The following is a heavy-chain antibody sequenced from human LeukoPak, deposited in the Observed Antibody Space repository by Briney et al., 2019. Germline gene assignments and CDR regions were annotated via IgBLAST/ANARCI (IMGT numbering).Heavy chain of an antibody. J-gene: IGHJ4*02. CDR1: GFAFSSSW. D-gene: IGHD5-24*01. Sequence: TGGSLRLSCAASGFAFSSSWMHWVRQAPGKGLVWVSRINSDGSSIAYADSVKGRFIISRDNAKNMLYLQMDSLRAEDTAVYYRVRALMGDQDYWGQGTLATVSS. CDR2: INSDGSSI. V-gene: IGHV3-74*01. CDR3: VRALMGDQDY.